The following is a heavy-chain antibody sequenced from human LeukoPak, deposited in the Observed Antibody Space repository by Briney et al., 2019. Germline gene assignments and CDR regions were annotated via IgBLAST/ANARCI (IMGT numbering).Heavy chain of an antibody. V-gene: IGHV4-59*01. Sequence: SETLSLTCTVSGGSITNYYCTWIRQPPAKGLEWIGFFYDSGSTSYNPSLKSRVTISVDTSKNQFSLNLSSVTAADTAVYYCARANYGGNSEYWGQGTLVTVSS. CDR2: FYDSGST. D-gene: IGHD4-23*01. J-gene: IGHJ4*02. CDR1: GGSITNYY. CDR3: ARANYGGNSEY.